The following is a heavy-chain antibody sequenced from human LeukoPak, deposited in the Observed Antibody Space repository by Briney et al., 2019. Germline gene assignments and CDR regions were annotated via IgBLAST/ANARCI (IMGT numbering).Heavy chain of an antibody. D-gene: IGHD6-13*01. CDR3: ARDGRAGSYYYYMDV. Sequence: SETLSLTCTVSGGSISSYYWTWIRQPPGKGLEWIGQIYYTGSTNYNPSLKSRVTISVDTSKNQFSLKLSSVTAADTAVYYCARDGRAGSYYYYMDVWGKGTTVTVSS. V-gene: IGHV4-59*01. CDR2: IYYTGST. J-gene: IGHJ6*03. CDR1: GGSISSYY.